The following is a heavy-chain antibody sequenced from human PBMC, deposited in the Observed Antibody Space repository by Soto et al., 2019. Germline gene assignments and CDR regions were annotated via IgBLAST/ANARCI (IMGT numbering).Heavy chain of an antibody. J-gene: IGHJ6*03. CDR2: ISGSGGST. V-gene: IGHV3-23*01. CDR1: GFTFSSYA. D-gene: IGHD2-2*01. CDR3: AKIKRDCSSTSCYPYYYYMDV. Sequence: GSLRLSCAASGFTFSSYAMSWVRQAPGKGLEWVSAISGSGGSTYYADSVKGRFTISRDKSKNTLYLQMNSLRAEDTAVYYCAKIKRDCSSTSCYPYYYYMDVWGKGTTVTVSS.